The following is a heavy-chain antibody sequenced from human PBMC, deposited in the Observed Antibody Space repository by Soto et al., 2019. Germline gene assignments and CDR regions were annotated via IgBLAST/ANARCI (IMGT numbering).Heavy chain of an antibody. J-gene: IGHJ5*02. Sequence: SETLSLTCAVYGGSFSGYYWSWIRQPPGKGLEWIGEINHSGSTNYNPSLKSRVTISVDTSKNQFSLKLSSVAAADTAVYYCERGRTPVAWFDPWGQGTLVTVSS. D-gene: IGHD2-15*01. CDR1: GGSFSGYY. CDR3: ERGRTPVAWFDP. V-gene: IGHV4-34*01. CDR2: INHSGST.